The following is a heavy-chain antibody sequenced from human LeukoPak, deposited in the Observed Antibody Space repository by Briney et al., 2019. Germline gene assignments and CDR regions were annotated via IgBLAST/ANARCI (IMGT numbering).Heavy chain of an antibody. CDR3: ARDFPYYYDSSGYYPTTDY. CDR1: GYTFTSYG. CDR2: ISAYNGNT. D-gene: IGHD3-22*01. J-gene: IGHJ4*02. Sequence: AASVKVSCKASGYTFTSYGISWVRQAPGQGLEWMGWISAYNGNTNYAQKLQGRVTMTTDTSTSTAYMELRSLRSDDTAVYYCARDFPYYYDSSGYYPTTDYWGQGTLVTVSS. V-gene: IGHV1-18*01.